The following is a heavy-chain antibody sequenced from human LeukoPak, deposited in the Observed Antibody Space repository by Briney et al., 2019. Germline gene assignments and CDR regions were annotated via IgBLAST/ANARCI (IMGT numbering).Heavy chain of an antibody. D-gene: IGHD3-22*01. J-gene: IGHJ3*02. CDR2: ISAYNGNT. V-gene: IGHV1-18*01. CDR3: ARDSSAIVTDDAFDI. Sequence: ASVKVSCKASGYTFTSYGISWVRQAPGQGLEWMGWISAYNGNTNYAQKLQGRVTMTTDISTSTAYMALRSLRSDDTAVYYCARDSSAIVTDDAFDIWGQGTMVTVSS. CDR1: GYTFTSYG.